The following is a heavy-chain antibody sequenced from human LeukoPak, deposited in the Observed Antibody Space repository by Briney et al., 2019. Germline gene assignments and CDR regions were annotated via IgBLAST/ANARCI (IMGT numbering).Heavy chain of an antibody. CDR3: ARQPGGRWVTTLYYFDY. CDR2: IYYSGST. V-gene: IGHV4-39*01. CDR1: GGSISSSSYY. Sequence: PSETLSLTCTVSGGSISSSSYYWGWIRQPPGKGLEWIGSIYYSGSTYYNPSLKSRVTISADTSKNQFSLKLSSVTAADTAVYYCARQPGGRWVTTLYYFDYWGQGTLVTVSS. D-gene: IGHD4-17*01. J-gene: IGHJ4*02.